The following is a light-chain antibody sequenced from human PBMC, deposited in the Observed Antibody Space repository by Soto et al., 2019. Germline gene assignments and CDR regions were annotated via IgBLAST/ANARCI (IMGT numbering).Light chain of an antibody. CDR2: GAS. CDR3: QQYNSWPPLT. Sequence: EIVFTQSPGTLSFSPGEGATLSCRASQSVSSTYLAWYQQKPGQAPRLLIYGASSRAAGIPGRFSGSGSGTDFTLTISSLQSEDFAVYYCQQYNSWPPLTFGGGTKVDIK. CDR1: QSVSSTY. J-gene: IGKJ4*01. V-gene: IGKV3-20*01.